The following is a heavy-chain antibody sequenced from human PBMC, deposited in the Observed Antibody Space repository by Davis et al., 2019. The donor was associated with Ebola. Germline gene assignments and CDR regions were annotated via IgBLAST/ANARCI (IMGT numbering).Heavy chain of an antibody. CDR3: AREGGYLPDV. D-gene: IGHD3-16*01. CDR1: GGSFSGYY. J-gene: IGHJ6*02. V-gene: IGHV4-34*01. CDR2: INHSGSP. Sequence: MPSETLSLTCAVYGGSFSGYYWSWIRQPPGKGLEWIGEINHSGSPNYNPSLKSRVTISVDTSKNQFSLKLSSVTAADTAVYYCAREGGYLPDVWGQGTTVTVSS.